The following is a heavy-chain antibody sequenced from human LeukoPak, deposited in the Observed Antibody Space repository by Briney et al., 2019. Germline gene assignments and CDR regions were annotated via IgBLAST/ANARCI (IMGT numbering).Heavy chain of an antibody. CDR3: ARWGDGYNPLDY. CDR2: IYYSGST. CDR1: GGSISNYY. D-gene: IGHD5-24*01. Sequence: PSETLSLTCTVSGGSISNYYWSWIRRPPGKGLEWIGYIYYSGSTNYNPSLKSRVTMSVDTSKNQFSLKLSSVTAADTAVYYCARWGDGYNPLDYWGQGTLVTVSS. V-gene: IGHV4-59*08. J-gene: IGHJ4*02.